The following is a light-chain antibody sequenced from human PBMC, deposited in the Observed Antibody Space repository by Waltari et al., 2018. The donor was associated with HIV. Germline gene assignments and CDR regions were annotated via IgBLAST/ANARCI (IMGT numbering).Light chain of an antibody. Sequence: SYDLTQSPSVSVSPGQTASITCSEDGLGEKYAFWYQQKSGHSPVLVIYQDDKWPSGIPDRFSGSNSANIATLTISGAQTVDEAVYYCQAWDTDKALFGGGTTLTVL. CDR2: QDD. V-gene: IGLV3-1*01. J-gene: IGLJ2*01. CDR1: GLGEKY. CDR3: QAWDTDKAL.